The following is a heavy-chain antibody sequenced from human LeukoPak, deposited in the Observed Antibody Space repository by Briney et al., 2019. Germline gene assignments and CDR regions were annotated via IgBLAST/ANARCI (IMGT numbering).Heavy chain of an antibody. Sequence: ASVKVSCKASGYTFTNYGINWVRQAPGQGLEWMGWISAYNGNTNHAQNLQGRVTMTTDTTTSTAYMELRSLRSDDTALYYCARGPAAGTFEYWGQGTLVTVSS. CDR1: GYTFTNYG. CDR2: ISAYNGNT. D-gene: IGHD6-13*01. J-gene: IGHJ4*02. CDR3: ARGPAAGTFEY. V-gene: IGHV1-18*01.